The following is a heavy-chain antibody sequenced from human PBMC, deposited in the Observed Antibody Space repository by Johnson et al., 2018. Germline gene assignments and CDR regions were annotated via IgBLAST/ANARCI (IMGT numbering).Heavy chain of an antibody. CDR2: IIPSDGST. J-gene: IGHJ5*02. Sequence: QVQLVESGAEVKRPGASVKVSCKTSGYTFTSYYMHWVRQAPGQGLEWMGMIIPSDGSTTYAQKFQGRVTMTRATSTTTVYMGLSSLRSDETAVYYCAKDWEGGSGWFDPWGRGALVTVSS. CDR3: AKDWEGGSGWFDP. CDR1: GYTFTSYY. V-gene: IGHV1-46*01. D-gene: IGHD1-26*01.